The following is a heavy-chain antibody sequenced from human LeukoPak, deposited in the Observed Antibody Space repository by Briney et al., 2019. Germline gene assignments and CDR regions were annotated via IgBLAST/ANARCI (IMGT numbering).Heavy chain of an antibody. CDR2: IIPILGIA. CDR1: GGTFSSYA. J-gene: IGHJ4*02. CDR3: ARHRAGAYYYDSSGYYFDY. Sequence: SVKVSCKASGGTFSSYAISWVRQAPGQGLEWMGRIIPILGIANYAQKFQGRVTITADKSTSTAYMELSSLRSEVTAVYYCARHRAGAYYYDSSGYYFDYWGQGTLVTVSS. D-gene: IGHD3-22*01. V-gene: IGHV1-69*04.